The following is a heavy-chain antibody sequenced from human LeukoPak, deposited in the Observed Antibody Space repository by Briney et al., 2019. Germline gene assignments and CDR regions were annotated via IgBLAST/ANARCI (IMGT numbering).Heavy chain of an antibody. CDR3: ARDVGYYDSSGYYYAQG. CDR2: ISSSSSTI. J-gene: IGHJ4*02. D-gene: IGHD3-22*01. V-gene: IGHV3-48*01. Sequence: GGSLRLSCAASGFTFSSYSMNWVRQAPGKGLEWVSYISSSSSTIYYADSVKGRFTISRDNAKNSLYLQMNNLRAEDTAVYYCARDVGYYDSSGYYYAQGWGQGTLVTVSS. CDR1: GFTFSSYS.